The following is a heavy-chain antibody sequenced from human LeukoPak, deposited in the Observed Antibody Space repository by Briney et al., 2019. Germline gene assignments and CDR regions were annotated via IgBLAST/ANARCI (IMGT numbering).Heavy chain of an antibody. D-gene: IGHD4-23*01. Sequence: PGGSLRLSCAASGFTFDDYAMHWVRQPPGKGLEWVSLISEDDGRTYYADSVKGRFTISRDNSKNALYLQMNSLRAEDTAVYYCAKDQYGGNLQYYFDYWGQGTLVTVSS. J-gene: IGHJ4*02. CDR1: GFTFDDYA. V-gene: IGHV3-43*02. CDR2: ISEDDGRT. CDR3: AKDQYGGNLQYYFDY.